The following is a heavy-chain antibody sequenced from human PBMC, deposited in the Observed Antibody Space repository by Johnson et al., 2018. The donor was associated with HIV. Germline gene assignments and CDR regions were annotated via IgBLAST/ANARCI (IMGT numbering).Heavy chain of an antibody. D-gene: IGHD2-8*02. CDR1: GFTFDDYG. Sequence: VQLVESGGGLVKPGGSLRLSCAASGFTFDDYGMSWVRQAPGKGLEWVSGINWNGGSTGYADSVKGRFTISRDNAKNSLYLQMNSLRAEDTALYYCARGGDIVLVVYAMGHDAFDIWGQGTMVTVSS. V-gene: IGHV3-20*04. CDR3: ARGGDIVLVVYAMGHDAFDI. J-gene: IGHJ3*02. CDR2: INWNGGST.